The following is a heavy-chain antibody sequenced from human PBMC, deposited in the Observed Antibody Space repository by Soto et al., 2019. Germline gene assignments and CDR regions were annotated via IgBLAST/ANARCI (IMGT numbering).Heavy chain of an antibody. Sequence: ASVKVSCKTSGYTFSNHAMHWVRQAPGQRLEWMGWINDGNDKARYSQSFQGRLTIARDTSATTVYMELSSLRSADTAVYYCARLDIVPTTFDYWG. D-gene: IGHD5-12*01. V-gene: IGHV1-3*01. J-gene: IGHJ4*01. CDR3: ARLDIVPTTFDY. CDR2: INDGNDKA. CDR1: GYTFSNHA.